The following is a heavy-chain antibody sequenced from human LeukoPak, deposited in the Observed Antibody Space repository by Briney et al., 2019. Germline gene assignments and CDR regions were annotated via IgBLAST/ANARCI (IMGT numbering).Heavy chain of an antibody. CDR3: ARDLSGVTGYTYGRGIDY. CDR2: ISSSGSTI. Sequence: GGSLRLSCAASGFTFSSYEMNWVRQAPGKGLEWVSYISSSGSTIYYADSVKGRFTISRDNAKNSLYLQMNSLRAEDTAVYYCARDLSGVTGYTYGRGIDYWGQGTLVAVSS. J-gene: IGHJ4*02. CDR1: GFTFSSYE. V-gene: IGHV3-48*03. D-gene: IGHD5-18*01.